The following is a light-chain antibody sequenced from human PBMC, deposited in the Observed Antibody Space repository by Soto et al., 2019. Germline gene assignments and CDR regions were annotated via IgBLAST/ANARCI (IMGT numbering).Light chain of an antibody. Sequence: EIVMTQSPATLSVSPGERVTLSCRASQSVSSSLAWFQQKPGQAPRLLIYDASTRATGIPARFGGSGSGTEFTLTISSLQSEDFAVYYCQQYNMWTGTFGPGTKVDIK. CDR1: QSVSSS. CDR2: DAS. CDR3: QQYNMWTGT. V-gene: IGKV3-15*01. J-gene: IGKJ3*01.